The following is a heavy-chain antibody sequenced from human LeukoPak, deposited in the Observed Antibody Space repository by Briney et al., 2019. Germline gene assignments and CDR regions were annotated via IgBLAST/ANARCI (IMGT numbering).Heavy chain of an antibody. Sequence: PSETLSLTCTVSGGSISSSSYYWGWIRQPPGKGLEWLGSIYYSGSTYYNPSLKSRVTISVATSKNQFSLKLSSVTAADTAVYYCARHGGGSYYDSSGYFFDYWGQGTLVTVSS. D-gene: IGHD3-22*01. CDR3: ARHGGGSYYDSSGYFFDY. CDR1: GGSISSSSYY. J-gene: IGHJ4*02. V-gene: IGHV4-39*01. CDR2: IYYSGST.